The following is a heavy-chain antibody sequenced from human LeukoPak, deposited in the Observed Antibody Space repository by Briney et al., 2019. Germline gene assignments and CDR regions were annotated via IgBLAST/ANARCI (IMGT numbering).Heavy chain of an antibody. Sequence: ASVKVSCKASGYTFTSYGISWVRQAPGQGLEWMGWISAYNGNTNYAQKLQGRVTMTTDTSTSTAYMELRSLRSDDTAVYYCARDLITIFGVVITHYGMDVWGQGTTVIVSS. D-gene: IGHD3-3*01. J-gene: IGHJ6*02. V-gene: IGHV1-18*01. CDR2: ISAYNGNT. CDR3: ARDLITIFGVVITHYGMDV. CDR1: GYTFTSYG.